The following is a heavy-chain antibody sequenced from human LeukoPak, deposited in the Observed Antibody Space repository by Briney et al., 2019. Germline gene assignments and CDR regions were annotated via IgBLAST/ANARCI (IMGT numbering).Heavy chain of an antibody. CDR2: IGSSGSAGGNI. J-gene: IGHJ6*03. CDR1: GFTFSGFA. D-gene: IGHD2-21*01. Sequence: GGSLRLSCAASGFTFSGFAMSWVRRTPGKGLEWISCIGSSGSAGGNIYYAVSVKGRFTVSRDNAKDSLFLQMNSLQDADTAVYYCARAPTPYFTYYMDVWGKGTTVTVSS. V-gene: IGHV3-48*02. CDR3: ARAPTPYFTYYMDV.